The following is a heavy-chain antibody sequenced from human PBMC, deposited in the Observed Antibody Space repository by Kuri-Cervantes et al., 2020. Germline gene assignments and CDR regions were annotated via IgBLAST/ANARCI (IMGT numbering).Heavy chain of an antibody. CDR3: ARGGDDSLGYFDV. Sequence: ASVKVSFKASGYTFNSYHVNWVRQAPGQGLEWMGLVNPSDGSIYYAQKVQGRVTMTRDTSTNTVYMELSSLRSEDTAVFYCARGGDDSLGYFDVWGRGTLVTVSS. J-gene: IGHJ2*01. CDR2: VNPSDGSI. CDR1: GYTFNSYH. V-gene: IGHV1-46*02. D-gene: IGHD5-24*01.